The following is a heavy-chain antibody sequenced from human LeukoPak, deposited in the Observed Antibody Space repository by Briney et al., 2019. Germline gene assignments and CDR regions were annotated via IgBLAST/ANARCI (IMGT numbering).Heavy chain of an antibody. J-gene: IGHJ3*02. CDR3: ASSPGGTGAFDI. V-gene: IGHV4-59*01. CDR2: IYYSGST. CDR1: GGSISTYY. Sequence: SETLSLTCTVSGGSISTYYWRWIRQPPGKELEWIGYIYYSGSTNYNPSLKSRVTISVDTSKNQFSLKLSSVTAADTAVYYCASSPGGTGAFDIWGQGTKVTVSS. D-gene: IGHD1-1*01.